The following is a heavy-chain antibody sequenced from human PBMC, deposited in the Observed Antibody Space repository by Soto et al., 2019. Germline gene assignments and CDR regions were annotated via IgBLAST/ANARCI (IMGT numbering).Heavy chain of an antibody. CDR2: IYHSGST. Sequence: SETLSLTCAVSGRSISGGGSSWSWIRQPPGKGLEWIGYIYHSGSTYYNPSLKSLVTISVDRSKNQVPLKLSSVTAADTAVYYCARIHSHYYDSSGYGAWFDPWGQGTLVTVSS. CDR3: ARIHSHYYDSSGYGAWFDP. CDR1: GRSISGGGSS. J-gene: IGHJ5*02. D-gene: IGHD3-22*01. V-gene: IGHV4-30-2*01.